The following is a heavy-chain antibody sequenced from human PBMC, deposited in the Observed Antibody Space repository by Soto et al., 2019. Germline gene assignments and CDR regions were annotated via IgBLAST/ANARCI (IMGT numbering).Heavy chain of an antibody. CDR1: GFTVSTKY. CDR2: IYSGGST. V-gene: IGHV3-66*01. Sequence: PGGSLRLSCAASGFTVSTKYMSWVRQAPGKGPEWVSVIYSGGSTFYADSVRGRFTISRDNSKNTVNLQMNSLRAEDTAVYYCARDPWAADYWGQGTLVTVSS. D-gene: IGHD3-16*01. J-gene: IGHJ4*02. CDR3: ARDPWAADY.